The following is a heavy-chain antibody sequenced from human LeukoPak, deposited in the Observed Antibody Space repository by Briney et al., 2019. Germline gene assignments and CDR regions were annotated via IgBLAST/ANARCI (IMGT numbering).Heavy chain of an antibody. J-gene: IGHJ1*01. D-gene: IGHD2-2*01. Sequence: SETLSLTCTVSGGSISSYYWSWIRQPAGKGLEWIGRIYTSGSTNYNPSLKSRVTMSVDTSKNQFSLKLSSVTAADTAVYYCARKGDGVVPATIYGLEYFQHWGQGTLVTVSS. CDR3: ARKGDGVVPATIYGLEYFQH. CDR1: GGSISSYY. CDR2: IYTSGST. V-gene: IGHV4-4*07.